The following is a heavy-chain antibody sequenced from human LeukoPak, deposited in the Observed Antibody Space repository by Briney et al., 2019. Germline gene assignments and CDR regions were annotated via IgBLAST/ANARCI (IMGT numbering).Heavy chain of an antibody. V-gene: IGHV4-39*01. CDR2: IYYSGST. CDR1: GGSISSSSYY. Sequence: PSETLSLTCTVSGGSISSSSYYWGWIRQPPGKGLEWIGSIYYSGSTYYNPSLKSRVTISVDTSKNQFSLKLSSVTAADTAVYYCAVLGRLEPQVDYWGQGTLVTVSS. CDR3: AVLGRLEPQVDY. D-gene: IGHD1-14*01. J-gene: IGHJ4*02.